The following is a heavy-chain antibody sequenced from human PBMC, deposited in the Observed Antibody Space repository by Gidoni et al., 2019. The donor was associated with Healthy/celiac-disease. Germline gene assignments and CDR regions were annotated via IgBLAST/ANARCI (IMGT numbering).Heavy chain of an antibody. CDR3: ARSGVRTYYYDSSGYYYNPFDY. D-gene: IGHD3-22*01. J-gene: IGHJ4*02. Sequence: QVQLQESGPGLVKPSATLSLTCTVSGGPISSYYLSWIRQPPGKGLEWIGYIYYSGSTNYNPSLKSRVTISVDTSKNQFSLKLSSVTAADTAVYYCARSGVRTYYYDSSGYYYNPFDYWGQGTLVTVSS. V-gene: IGHV4-59*01. CDR2: IYYSGST. CDR1: GGPISSYY.